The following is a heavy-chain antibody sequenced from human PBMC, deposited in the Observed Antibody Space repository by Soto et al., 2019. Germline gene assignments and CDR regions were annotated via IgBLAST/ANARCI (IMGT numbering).Heavy chain of an antibody. CDR2: ISGSGGRT. J-gene: IGHJ4*02. D-gene: IGHD4-4*01. CDR1: GFTFSSYS. V-gene: IGHV3-23*01. Sequence: EVQLLETGGGLVQPGGSLRISCAASGFTFSSYSMTWVRQAPGKGLEWVSAISGSGGRTFYADSVKGRFTVSRANSENTLYVQMTSLRAEDTAVYFCARHLDDYNVAALDYWGQGTLVTVSS. CDR3: ARHLDDYNVAALDY.